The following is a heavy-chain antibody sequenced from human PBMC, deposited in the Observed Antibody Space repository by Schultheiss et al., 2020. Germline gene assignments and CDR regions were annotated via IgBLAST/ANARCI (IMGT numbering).Heavy chain of an antibody. CDR1: GGSISSSNW. CDR3: ARGVRGKD. Sequence: SETLSLTCTVSGGSISSSNWWSWVRQPPGKGLEWIGEIYHSGSTNYNSSLKSRVTISVDTSKNQFSLRLTSVIAADTAVYYCARGVRGKDWGQGTLVTVSS. D-gene: IGHD3-10*01. J-gene: IGHJ4*02. V-gene: IGHV4-4*02. CDR2: IYHSGST.